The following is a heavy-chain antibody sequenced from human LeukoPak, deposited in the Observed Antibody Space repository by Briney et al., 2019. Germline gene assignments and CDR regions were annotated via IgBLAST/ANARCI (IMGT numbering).Heavy chain of an antibody. CDR2: ISGSGGST. CDR1: GFTFSSYA. V-gene: IGHV3-23*01. J-gene: IGHJ4*02. Sequence: GGSLRLSCAASGFTFSSYAMSWVRQAPGKGLEWVSAISGSGGSTYYADSVKGRFTISRDNSKNTLYLRMNSLRAEDTAVYYCAAYSSGWSPRTYYFDYWGQGTLVTVSS. CDR3: AAYSSGWSPRTYYFDY. D-gene: IGHD6-19*01.